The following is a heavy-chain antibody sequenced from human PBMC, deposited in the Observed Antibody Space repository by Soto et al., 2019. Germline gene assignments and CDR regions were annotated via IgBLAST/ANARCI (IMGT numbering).Heavy chain of an antibody. CDR1: GESFNGYY. J-gene: IGHJ4*02. D-gene: IGHD3-22*01. V-gene: IGHV4-34*01. CDR2: INHSGTT. Sequence: QVQLQQWGAGLLKPSETLSLTCAVYGESFNGYYWTWIRQPPGKGLEYIGEINHSGTTKYNPSLRSRLSLSVDTSKNQFSLQLSSVTAADTALYYCARGWYYYDSSGYYYTTTIDYWGQGTLVTVSS. CDR3: ARGWYYYDSSGYYYTTTIDY.